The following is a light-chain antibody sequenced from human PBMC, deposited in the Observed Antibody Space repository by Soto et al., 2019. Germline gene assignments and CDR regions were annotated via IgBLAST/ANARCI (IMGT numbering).Light chain of an antibody. CDR2: GAS. Sequence: DIEMTQSLSTLSVSLVDRVSITCRASQSLSSHLTWSQQKPGNAPKLLIYGASTMTTGVPSRFTGSGSGTDFTLTISSLQPEDFAAYYCQQRYNWSCTFGQGTKVDIK. J-gene: IGKJ1*01. CDR3: QQRYNWSCT. CDR1: QSLSSH. V-gene: IGKV3-15*01.